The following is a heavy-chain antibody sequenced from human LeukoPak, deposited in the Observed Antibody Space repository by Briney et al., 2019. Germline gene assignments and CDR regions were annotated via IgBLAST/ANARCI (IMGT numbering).Heavy chain of an antibody. D-gene: IGHD3-10*01. J-gene: IGHJ4*02. CDR3: AREPSGSGGYDY. CDR2: ISPNSGGT. Sequence: ASVSVSCKASGVTFSGYYRHWVRQAPGQGLEWMAWISPNSGGTNYVQKFQGRVTVTRDTSISTDYMEISGLTSDDTALYYCAREPSGSGGYDYWGQGTLVTVSS. CDR1: GVTFSGYY. V-gene: IGHV1-2*02.